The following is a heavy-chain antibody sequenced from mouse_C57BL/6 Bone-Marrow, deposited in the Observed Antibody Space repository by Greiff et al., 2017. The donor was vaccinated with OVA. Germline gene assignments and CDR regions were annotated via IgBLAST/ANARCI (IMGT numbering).Heavy chain of an antibody. CDR3: ASQTAQATAWFAY. J-gene: IGHJ3*01. D-gene: IGHD3-2*02. CDR1: GYTFTSYW. CDR2: IDPSDSYT. Sequence: VQLQQSGAELVKPGASVKLSCKASGYTFTSYWMQWVKQRPGQGLEWIGEIDPSDSYTNYNQKFKGKATLTVDTSSSTAYMQLSSLTSEDSAVYYCASQTAQATAWFAYWGQGTLVTVSA. V-gene: IGHV1-50*01.